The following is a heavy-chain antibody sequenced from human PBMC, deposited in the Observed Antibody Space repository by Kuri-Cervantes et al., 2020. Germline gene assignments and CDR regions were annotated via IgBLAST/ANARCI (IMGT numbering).Heavy chain of an antibody. CDR1: GFTFSDYY. CDR2: ISSSSSTI. Sequence: GGSLRLSCAASGFTFSDYYMSWIRQAPGKGLEWVSYISSSSSTIYYADSVKGRFTISRDNAKNSLYLQMNSLRDEDTAVYYCARTRAITIFGVVIRRWFDPWGQGTLVTVSS. D-gene: IGHD3-3*01. CDR3: ARTRAITIFGVVIRRWFDP. V-gene: IGHV3-11*04. J-gene: IGHJ5*02.